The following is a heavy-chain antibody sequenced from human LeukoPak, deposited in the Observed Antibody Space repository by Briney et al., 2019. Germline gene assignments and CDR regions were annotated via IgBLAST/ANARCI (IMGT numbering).Heavy chain of an antibody. D-gene: IGHD3-16*02. CDR1: GYTFTGYY. V-gene: IGHV1-2*06. CDR3: ARADLSPTYDYVWGSYRYGYFDY. Sequence: ASVKVSCRASGYTFTGYYMHWVRQAPGQGLEWMGRINPNSGGTNYAQKFQGRVTMTRDTSISTVYMELSRLRSDDTAVYYCARADLSPTYDYVWGSYRYGYFDYWGQGTLVTVSS. J-gene: IGHJ4*02. CDR2: INPNSGGT.